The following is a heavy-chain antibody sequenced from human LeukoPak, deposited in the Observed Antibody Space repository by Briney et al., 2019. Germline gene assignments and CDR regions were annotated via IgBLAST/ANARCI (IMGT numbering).Heavy chain of an antibody. CDR2: IHTSGST. CDR3: ARQLSLDQYWYFDL. J-gene: IGHJ2*01. D-gene: IGHD3-16*02. CDR1: GDSISGSNYY. V-gene: IGHV4-61*02. Sequence: SETLSLTCTVSGDSISGSNYYWSWIRQPAGKGLEWIGRIHTSGSTNYNPSLKSRVTISVDKSKNQFSLKLSSVTAADTAMYYCARQLSLDQYWYFDLWGRGTLVTVSS.